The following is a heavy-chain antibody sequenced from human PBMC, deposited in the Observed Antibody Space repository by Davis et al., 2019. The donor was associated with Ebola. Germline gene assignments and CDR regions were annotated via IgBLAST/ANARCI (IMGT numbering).Heavy chain of an antibody. J-gene: IGHJ4*02. CDR1: GFTFSSYW. D-gene: IGHD3-22*01. CDR3: ARERVPKWSSGFFY. CDR2: IKQDGSEK. Sequence: GESLKISCAASGFTFSSYWMSWVRQAPGKGLEWVANIKQDGSEKYYVDSVKGRFTISRDNAKNSLYLQMNSLRAEDTAVYYCARERVPKWSSGFFYWGQGTLVTVSS. V-gene: IGHV3-7*01.